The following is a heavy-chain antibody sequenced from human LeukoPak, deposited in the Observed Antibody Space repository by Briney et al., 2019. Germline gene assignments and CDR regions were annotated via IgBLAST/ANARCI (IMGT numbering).Heavy chain of an antibody. CDR3: ARAANHFWSGYLAGGNMDV. J-gene: IGHJ6*03. D-gene: IGHD3-3*02. Sequence: AASVKVSCQASGYTFTSYGISWVRQAPGQGLEWMGWISAYNGNTNYAQKLQGRVTMTTDTSTSTAYMELRSLRSDDTAVYYCARAANHFWSGYLAGGNMDVWGKGTTVTVSS. CDR1: GYTFTSYG. CDR2: ISAYNGNT. V-gene: IGHV1-18*01.